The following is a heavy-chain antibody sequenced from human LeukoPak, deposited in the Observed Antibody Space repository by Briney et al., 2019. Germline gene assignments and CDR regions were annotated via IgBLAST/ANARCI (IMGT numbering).Heavy chain of an antibody. CDR2: ISSSSNFI. V-gene: IGHV3-21*01. Sequence: GGSLRLSCAASGFTFNTYSMNWVRQAPGKGLEWVSSISSSSNFIYVDDSVEGRFTISRDNAKTSLYLQMNSLRAEDTAVYYCARAGSTNSWFDPWGQGTLVTVSS. J-gene: IGHJ5*02. CDR3: ARAGSTNSWFDP. CDR1: GFTFNTYS. D-gene: IGHD2-2*01.